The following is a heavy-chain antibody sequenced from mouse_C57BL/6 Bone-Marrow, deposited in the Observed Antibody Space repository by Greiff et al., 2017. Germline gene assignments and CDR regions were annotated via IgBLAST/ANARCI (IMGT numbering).Heavy chain of an antibody. CDR2: ISRGSSTI. D-gene: IGHD2-2*01. CDR1: GFTFSDYG. V-gene: IGHV5-17*01. J-gene: IGHJ1*03. Sequence: EVQLVESGGGLVKPGGSLKLSCAASGFTFSDYGMHWVRQAPEKGLEWVAYISRGSSTIYYADTGKGRFTISRDNAKNTLFLQMTSLRSEDTAMYYCARRSLWLRYFDVWGTGTTVTVSS. CDR3: ARRSLWLRYFDV.